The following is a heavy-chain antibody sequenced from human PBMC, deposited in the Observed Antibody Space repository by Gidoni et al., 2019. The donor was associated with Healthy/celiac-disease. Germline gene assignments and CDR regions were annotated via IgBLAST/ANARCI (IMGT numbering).Heavy chain of an antibody. Sequence: QVPLVQSGAEVKKPGASVKVSCRAFGYTYTRYAMHWVRQAPGQRLEWMGGINASNGNTKYSQKFQGRVTITCDTSASTDYMELSSLRSEDTAVYYCARDRGYSSGWAAFDYWGQGTLVTVSS. CDR1: GYTYTRYA. CDR2: INASNGNT. D-gene: IGHD6-19*01. V-gene: IGHV1-3*01. J-gene: IGHJ4*02. CDR3: ARDRGYSSGWAAFDY.